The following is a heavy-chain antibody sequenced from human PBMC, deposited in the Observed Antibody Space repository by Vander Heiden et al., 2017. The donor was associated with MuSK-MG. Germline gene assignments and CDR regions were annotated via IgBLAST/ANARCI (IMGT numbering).Heavy chain of an antibody. J-gene: IGHJ4*02. Sequence: QVQLVESGGGVVQPGGSLRLSCAASGFTFSSYGMHWVRQAPGKGLKWVAFIRYDGSNKYYADSVKGRFTISRDNSKNTLYLQMNSLRAEDTAVYYCAKGGPPLRYFDWPLIDYWGQGTLVTVSS. D-gene: IGHD3-9*01. CDR1: GFTFSSYG. CDR3: AKGGPPLRYFDWPLIDY. V-gene: IGHV3-30*02. CDR2: IRYDGSNK.